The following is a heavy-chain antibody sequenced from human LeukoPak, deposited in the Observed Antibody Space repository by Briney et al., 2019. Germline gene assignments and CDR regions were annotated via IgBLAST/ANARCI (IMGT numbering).Heavy chain of an antibody. J-gene: IGHJ4*02. CDR1: GYTFTGYY. D-gene: IGHD4-17*01. CDR3: ARDLDGDRHETSDY. Sequence: ASVKVSCKASGYTFTGYYIHWVRQAPGQGLEWVGWINPNSGGTNYAQMFQGRVTMTRDTSISTAYMELSSLRSDDTAVYYCARDLDGDRHETSDYWGQGTLVTVSS. V-gene: IGHV1-2*02. CDR2: INPNSGGT.